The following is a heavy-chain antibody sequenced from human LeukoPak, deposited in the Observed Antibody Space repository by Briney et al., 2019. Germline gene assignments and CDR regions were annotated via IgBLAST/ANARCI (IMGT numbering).Heavy chain of an antibody. Sequence: GGSLRLSCAASGFTLSTYWMHWVRQAPGKGPVWVSRMNSDGSSTSYADSVKGRFTISRDNAKNTLYLQMNSLRAEDTAVYYCAGDFGISEVYWGQGTLVTVSS. J-gene: IGHJ4*02. CDR1: GFTLSTYW. CDR2: MNSDGSST. CDR3: AGDFGISEVY. D-gene: IGHD1-20*01. V-gene: IGHV3-74*01.